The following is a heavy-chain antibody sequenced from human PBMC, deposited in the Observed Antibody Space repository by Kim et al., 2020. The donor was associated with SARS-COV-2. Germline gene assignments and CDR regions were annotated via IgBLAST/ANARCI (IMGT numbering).Heavy chain of an antibody. D-gene: IGHD3-10*01. CDR2: INTNTGKP. J-gene: IGHJ3*01. CDR1: GNTFSSYA. V-gene: IGHV7-4-1*02. Sequence: ASVKVSCKASGNTFSSYAMNWVRQAPGQGLEWMGWINTNTGKPTYAQGFTGRFVFXXDTSVSTTYLQITSLKFEDTAVYYCADSMXXGVXSAFDLWGQGTMVTVSS. CDR3: ADSMXXGVXSAFDL.